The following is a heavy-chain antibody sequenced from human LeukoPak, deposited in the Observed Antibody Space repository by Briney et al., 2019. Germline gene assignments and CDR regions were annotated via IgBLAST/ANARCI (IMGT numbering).Heavy chain of an antibody. CDR2: IIPIFGTA. CDR1: GGTFSSYA. CDR3: ARELAYCGGDCYSGHYYYYYYMDV. J-gene: IGHJ6*03. D-gene: IGHD2-21*01. V-gene: IGHV1-69*13. Sequence: SVKVSCKASGGTFSSYAISWVRQAPGQGLEWMGGIIPIFGTANYAQKFQGGVTITADESTSTAYMELSSLRSEDTAVYYCARELAYCGGDCYSGHYYYYYYMDVWGKGTTVTVSS.